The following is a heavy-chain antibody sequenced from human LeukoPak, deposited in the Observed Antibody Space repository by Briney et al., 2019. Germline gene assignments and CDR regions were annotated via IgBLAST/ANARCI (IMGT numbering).Heavy chain of an antibody. CDR3: AKYTERAFDV. J-gene: IGHJ3*01. CDR1: GFTFNGYA. V-gene: IGHV3-23*01. Sequence: PGGSRRLSCAASGFTFNGYAMSWVRQAPGKGLEWVSTISPTGAGTYYADSVKGLFTISRDNSKNTLYLEMNSLRAEDTAVYYCAKYTERAFDVWGQGTTVTVSS. D-gene: IGHD2-2*02. CDR2: ISPTGAGT.